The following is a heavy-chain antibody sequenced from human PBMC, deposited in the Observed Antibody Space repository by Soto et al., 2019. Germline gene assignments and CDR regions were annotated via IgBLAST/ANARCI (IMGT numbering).Heavy chain of an antibody. Sequence: SETLSLTCTVSGGSIGSGGYYWSWIRQHPGKGLEWIGYIYYSGSTYYNPSLKSRVTISVDTSKNQFSLKLSSVTAADTAVYYCARHLPYCGGDCYSLDYWGQGTLVTVSS. CDR2: IYYSGST. D-gene: IGHD2-21*02. CDR1: GGSIGSGGYY. V-gene: IGHV4-31*03. CDR3: ARHLPYCGGDCYSLDY. J-gene: IGHJ4*02.